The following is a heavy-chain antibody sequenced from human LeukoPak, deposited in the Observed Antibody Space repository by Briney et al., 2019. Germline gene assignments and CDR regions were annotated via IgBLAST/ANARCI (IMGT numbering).Heavy chain of an antibody. CDR2: IIPIFGTT. CDR3: ARGDGRSYGYFAFDI. CDR1: GGTFSRYA. V-gene: IGHV1-69*05. D-gene: IGHD3-16*01. J-gene: IGHJ3*02. Sequence: GASVKVSCKASGGTFSRYAISWVRQAPGQGLEWMGGIIPIFGTTNYAQKFQGRVTTTTDESTSTAYMELSSLRSEDTAVYYCARGDGRSYGYFAFDIWGQGTMVTVSS.